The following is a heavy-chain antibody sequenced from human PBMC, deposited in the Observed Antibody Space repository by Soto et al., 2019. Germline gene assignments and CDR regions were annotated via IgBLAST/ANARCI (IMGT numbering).Heavy chain of an antibody. D-gene: IGHD5-18*01. Sequence: GGSLRLSCAASGLTFDDYAMHWVRQAPGKGLEWVSRISWNSGSIGYADSVKGRFTISRDNAKNSLYLQMNSLRAEDTALYYCAKAVGSYGNFDYWGQGTLVTVSS. CDR2: ISWNSGSI. CDR1: GLTFDDYA. J-gene: IGHJ4*02. CDR3: AKAVGSYGNFDY. V-gene: IGHV3-9*01.